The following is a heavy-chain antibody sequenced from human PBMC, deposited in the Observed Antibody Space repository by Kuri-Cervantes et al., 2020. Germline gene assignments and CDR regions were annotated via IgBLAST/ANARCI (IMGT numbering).Heavy chain of an antibody. Sequence: SETLSLTCTVSGGSLSSYYRSWIRQPAGKGLEWIGRIYTSGSTNYNPSLKSRVTMSVDTSKNQFSLKLSSVTAADTAVYYCARGHCSGGSCYDYWGQGTLVTVSS. J-gene: IGHJ4*02. CDR3: ARGHCSGGSCYDY. CDR2: IYTSGST. CDR1: GGSLSSYY. D-gene: IGHD2-15*01. V-gene: IGHV4-4*07.